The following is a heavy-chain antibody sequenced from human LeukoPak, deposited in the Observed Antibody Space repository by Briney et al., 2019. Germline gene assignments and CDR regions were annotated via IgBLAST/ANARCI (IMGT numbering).Heavy chain of an antibody. CDR3: AREGSLGAFDI. CDR2: ITDSGGDT. D-gene: IGHD1-26*01. V-gene: IGHV3-23*01. Sequence: GGSLRLSCAASGFAFSSYAMSWARQAPGKGLEWVSAITDSGGDTYSADSVKGRFTISRDNSRNTLYLQMNSLRAEDTAVYYCAREGSLGAFDIWGQGTMVTVSS. J-gene: IGHJ3*02. CDR1: GFAFSSYA.